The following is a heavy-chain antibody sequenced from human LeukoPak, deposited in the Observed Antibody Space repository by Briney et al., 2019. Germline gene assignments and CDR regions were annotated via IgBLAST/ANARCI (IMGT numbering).Heavy chain of an antibody. D-gene: IGHD3-22*01. CDR3: ARGPYDSSRD. Sequence: SETLSLTCAVYGGSSSGYYWSWIPPPLGKGLEWIAEINHSGNTNYNPSLKSRVTISVDTSKDQFSLKLSSVTAADTAVYYCARGPYDSSRDWGQGTLVTVSS. CDR2: INHSGNT. J-gene: IGHJ4*02. V-gene: IGHV4-34*01. CDR1: GGSSSGYY.